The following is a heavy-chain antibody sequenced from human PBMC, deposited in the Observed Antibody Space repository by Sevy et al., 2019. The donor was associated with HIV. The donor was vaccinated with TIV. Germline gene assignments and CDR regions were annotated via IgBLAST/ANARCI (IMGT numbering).Heavy chain of an antibody. CDR3: ARGMVYAERYFDY. J-gene: IGHJ4*02. Sequence: GGSLRLSCAASGFTFSSYAMHWVRQAPGKGLEWVAVISYDGSNKYYADSVKGRFTISRDNSKNTLYLQMNSLRAEDTAVYYCARGMVYAERYFDYWGQGTLVTVSS. CDR2: ISYDGSNK. D-gene: IGHD2-8*01. CDR1: GFTFSSYA. V-gene: IGHV3-30-3*01.